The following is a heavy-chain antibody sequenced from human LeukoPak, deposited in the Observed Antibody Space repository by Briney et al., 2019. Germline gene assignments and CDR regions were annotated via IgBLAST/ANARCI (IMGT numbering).Heavy chain of an antibody. D-gene: IGHD5-24*01. J-gene: IGHJ4*02. V-gene: IGHV3-21*01. CDR3: AKSGYNRFDY. CDR1: GFIFTNYS. Sequence: GGSLRLSCEATGFIFTNYSMIWVRQPPGGGLEWVSSISDRGTFTYYAVSVRGRFTISRDNAKNSVYLQLDTLTAEDAAVYYCAKSGYNRFDYWGQGTLVTVSS. CDR2: ISDRGTFT.